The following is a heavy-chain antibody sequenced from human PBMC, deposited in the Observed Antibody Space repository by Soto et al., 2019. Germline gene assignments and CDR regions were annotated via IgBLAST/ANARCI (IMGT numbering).Heavy chain of an antibody. CDR2: IIPIFGTA. D-gene: IGHD2-2*01. Sequence: ASVQVSCKASGGTFSSYAISWVRQAPGQGLEWMGGIIPIFGTANYAQKFQGRVTITADESTSTAYMELSSLRSEDTAVYYCARADIVVVPAAHGNYYYYGMDVWGQGTTVTVSS. J-gene: IGHJ6*02. CDR3: ARADIVVVPAAHGNYYYYGMDV. CDR1: GGTFSSYA. V-gene: IGHV1-69*13.